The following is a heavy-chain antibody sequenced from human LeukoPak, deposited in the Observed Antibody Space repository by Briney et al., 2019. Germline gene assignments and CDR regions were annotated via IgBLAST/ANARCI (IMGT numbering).Heavy chain of an antibody. CDR3: ARDSHAPDIDVVSCYFDS. V-gene: IGHV3-30*04. CDR2: ISFHGRNK. CDR1: GFTFSSYA. Sequence: GGSLRLSCAASGFTFSSYAMHWVRQAPGKGLEWVAVISFHGRNKYYAGSVKGRFTISRDNSKNTLYLQMNSLRAEDTAVYYCARDSHAPDIDVVSCYFDSWGQGTLVTVSS. J-gene: IGHJ4*02. D-gene: IGHD5-18*01.